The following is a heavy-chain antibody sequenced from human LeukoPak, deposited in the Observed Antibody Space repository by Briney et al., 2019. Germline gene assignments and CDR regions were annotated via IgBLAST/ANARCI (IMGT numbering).Heavy chain of an antibody. J-gene: IGHJ4*02. V-gene: IGHV1-2*02. CDR3: ARGLFRYFDWLSLRAAYYFDY. CDR2: INPNSGGT. D-gene: IGHD3-9*01. CDR1: GYTFTSYY. Sequence: ASVKVSCKASGYTFTSYYMHWVRQAPGQGLEWMGWINPNSGGTNYAQKFQGRVTMTRDTSISTAYMELSRLRSDDTAVYYCARGLFRYFDWLSLRAAYYFDYWGQGTLVTISS.